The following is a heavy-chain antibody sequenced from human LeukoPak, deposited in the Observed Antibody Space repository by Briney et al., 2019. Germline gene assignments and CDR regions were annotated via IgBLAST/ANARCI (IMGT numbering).Heavy chain of an antibody. Sequence: PGGSLRLSCAASGFTFSSYGMHWVRQAPGKGLEWVAFIRYDGSNKYYADSVKGRFTISRDNSKNTLYLQMNGLRAEDTAVYYCAKSRTSPAYFDYWGQGTLVTVSS. CDR3: AKSRTSPAYFDY. V-gene: IGHV3-30*02. CDR1: GFTFSSYG. J-gene: IGHJ4*02. CDR2: IRYDGSNK. D-gene: IGHD2-2*01.